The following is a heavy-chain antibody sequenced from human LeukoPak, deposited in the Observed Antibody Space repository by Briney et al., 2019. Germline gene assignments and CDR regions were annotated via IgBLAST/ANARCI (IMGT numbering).Heavy chain of an antibody. V-gene: IGHV3-64*01. CDR1: GFDFSTYA. D-gene: IGHD2-2*01. CDR2: ISKSGDDT. CDR3: ARIPEY. J-gene: IGHJ1*01. Sequence: PGGSLRLSCAASGFDFSTYAMHWVRLTPGKGLEVVSAISKSGDDTSYGNDVKGRFTISRDNIKNTVDLEMGSLRVGDTGIYYCARIPEYWGQGTVVTVSS.